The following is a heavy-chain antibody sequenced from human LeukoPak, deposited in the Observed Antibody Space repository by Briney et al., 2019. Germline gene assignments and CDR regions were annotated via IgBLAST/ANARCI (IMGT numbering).Heavy chain of an antibody. CDR1: GGSISSGGYY. J-gene: IGHJ5*02. Sequence: PSETLSLTCTVSGGSISSGGYYWSWIRQHPGEGLEWIGYIYYSGSTYYNPPLKSRVTISVDTSKNQFSLKLSSVTAADTAVYYCARTYMTSARFDPWGQGTLVTVSS. V-gene: IGHV4-31*03. D-gene: IGHD2-21*02. CDR3: ARTYMTSARFDP. CDR2: IYYSGST.